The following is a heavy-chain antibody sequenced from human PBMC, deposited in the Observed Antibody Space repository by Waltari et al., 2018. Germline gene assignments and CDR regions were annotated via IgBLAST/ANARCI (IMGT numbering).Heavy chain of an antibody. CDR1: GYPISSLHY. D-gene: IGHD3-10*01. V-gene: IGHV4-38-2*01. CDR3: ATLPNYGSGTYAGY. CDR2: IYYTGNT. J-gene: IGHJ4*02. Sequence: QVQLQESGPGLVKPSETLSLTCAVSGYPISSLHYWGWIRQSPGKGLEWIGSIYYTGNTFYNPSLKSRVSMSVDTSNNHFSLKLSSVTAADTAVYYCATLPNYGSGTYAGYWGQGTLVTVSS.